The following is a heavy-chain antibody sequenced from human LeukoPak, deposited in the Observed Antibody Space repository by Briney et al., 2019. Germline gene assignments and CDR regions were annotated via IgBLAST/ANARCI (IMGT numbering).Heavy chain of an antibody. CDR2: ISSSSSTI. CDR3: ASETYYYDSSGYYYVPDY. D-gene: IGHD3-22*01. CDR1: GFTFSSYS. J-gene: IGHJ4*02. Sequence: GGSLRLSCAASGFTFSSYSMNWVRQAPGKGLEWVSYISSSSSTIYYADSVKGRFTISRDNAKNSLHLQMNSLRDEDTAVYYCASETYYYDSSGYYYVPDYWGQGTLVTVSS. V-gene: IGHV3-48*02.